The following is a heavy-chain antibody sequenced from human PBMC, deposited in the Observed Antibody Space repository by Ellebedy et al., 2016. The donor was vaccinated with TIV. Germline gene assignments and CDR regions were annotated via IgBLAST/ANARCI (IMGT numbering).Heavy chain of an antibody. J-gene: IGHJ4*02. CDR1: GYMFSGYG. CDR3: ARAGGSTGYPLDY. D-gene: IGHD5-18*01. Sequence: AASVKVSCKASGYMFSGYGFNWVRQAPGQGLEWLGWISAYNGHRLYAQSLQGRVTMTTDTFTSTAYMELRSLRSDDTAKYYCARAGGSTGYPLDYWGQGTLVTVSS. CDR2: ISAYNGHR. V-gene: IGHV1-18*01.